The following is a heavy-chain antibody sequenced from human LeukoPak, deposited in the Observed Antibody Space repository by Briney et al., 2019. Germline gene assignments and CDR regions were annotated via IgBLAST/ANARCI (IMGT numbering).Heavy chain of an antibody. V-gene: IGHV4-59*01. CDR2: INYSGST. Sequence: PSETLSPTCTVPSASISNYYWSWIRQPPGKGLKWIGYINYSGSTNYDPSLKSRVTISVDTSKNQFSLKLSSVTAADTAVYYCARGYSYGPYYYYYYMDVWGKGTTVTVSS. D-gene: IGHD5-18*01. CDR1: SASISNYY. J-gene: IGHJ6*03. CDR3: ARGYSYGPYYYYYYMDV.